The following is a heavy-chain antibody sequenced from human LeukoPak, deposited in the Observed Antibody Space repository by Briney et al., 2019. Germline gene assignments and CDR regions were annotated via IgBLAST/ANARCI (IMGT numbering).Heavy chain of an antibody. CDR1: GFTFSSYW. J-gene: IGHJ6*02. CDR2: IKSDGSGT. CDR3: ATDYAGNSLWYYYGLGV. Sequence: GGSLRLSCAASGFTFSSYWMHWVRQAPGKGLVWVSRIKSDGSGTSYADSAKGRFTISRDNAKNTLYLQMNSLRAEDTAVYYCATDYAGNSLWYYYGLGVWGQGTTVTVSS. D-gene: IGHD4-23*01. V-gene: IGHV3-74*01.